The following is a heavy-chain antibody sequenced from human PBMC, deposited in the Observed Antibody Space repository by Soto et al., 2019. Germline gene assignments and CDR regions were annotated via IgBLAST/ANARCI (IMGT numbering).Heavy chain of an antibody. CDR3: ARAGYYYDSSGLEAYYYYGMDV. CDR1: GYTFTSYG. Sequence: ASVKVSCEASGYTFTSYGISWVRQAPGQGLEWMGWISAYNGNTNYAQKLQGRVTMTTDTSTSTAYRELRSLRSDDTAVYYCARAGYYYDSSGLEAYYYYGMDVWGQGTTGTVSS. CDR2: ISAYNGNT. D-gene: IGHD3-22*01. J-gene: IGHJ6*02. V-gene: IGHV1-18*01.